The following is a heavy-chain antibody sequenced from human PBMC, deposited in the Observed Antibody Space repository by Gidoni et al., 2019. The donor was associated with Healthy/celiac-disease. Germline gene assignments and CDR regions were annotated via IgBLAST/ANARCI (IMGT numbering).Heavy chain of an antibody. CDR3: AKLPGGGYSYGLDY. V-gene: IGHV3-30*18. CDR2: ISYDGSNK. CDR1: GFTFSSYG. D-gene: IGHD5-18*01. Sequence: QVQLVESGGGVVQPGRSLRLSCAASGFTFSSYGMHWVRQAPGKGLAWVAVISYDGSNKYYAGAVKGRFTISRDNSKNTLYLEMNSLRAEYTAVYYCAKLPGGGYSYGLDYWGQGTLVTVSS. J-gene: IGHJ4*02.